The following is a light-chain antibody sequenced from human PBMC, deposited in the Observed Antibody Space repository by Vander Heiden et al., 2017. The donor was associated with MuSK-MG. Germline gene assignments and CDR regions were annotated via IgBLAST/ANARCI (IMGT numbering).Light chain of an antibody. CDR1: QSVSSSY. V-gene: IGKV3-20*01. CDR2: GAS. Sequence: EIVLTQSPGTLSLSPGERANLSCRASQSVSSSYLAWYQQKPGQAPRLLIYGASSGSGTDFTLTISRLEPEDFAVYYCQQYGSSPLTFGGGTKVEIK. J-gene: IGKJ4*01. CDR3: QQYGSSPLT.